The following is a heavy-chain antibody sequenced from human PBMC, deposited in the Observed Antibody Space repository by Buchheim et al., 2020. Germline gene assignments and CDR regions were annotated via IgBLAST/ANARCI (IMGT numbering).Heavy chain of an antibody. Sequence: QVQLVESGGGLVKPGGSLRLSCAASGFTFSDYYMSWIRQAPGKGLEWVSYISSSSSYTNYASSVKGRFTISRDNAKNSLYLQMTSLRAEDTAVYYCARDDIDSSSTDGWFDPWGQGTL. CDR1: GFTFSDYY. J-gene: IGHJ5*02. D-gene: IGHD6-13*01. CDR3: ARDDIDSSSTDGWFDP. CDR2: ISSSSSYT. V-gene: IGHV3-11*05.